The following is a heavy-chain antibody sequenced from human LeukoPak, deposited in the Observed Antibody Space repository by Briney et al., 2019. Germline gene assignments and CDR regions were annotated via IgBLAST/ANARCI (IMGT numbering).Heavy chain of an antibody. CDR1: GFNFASNW. CDR2: INSGGSGT. J-gene: IGHJ1*01. CDR3: TTARGSDLQYFQH. V-gene: IGHV3-74*01. D-gene: IGHD1-26*01. Sequence: GGSLRLSCAASGFNFASNWMHWVRQTPGKGLVWVSRINSGGSGTSYADSVEGRFTISRDNAKNTLYLQMNSLKTEDTAVYYCTTARGSDLQYFQHWGQGTLVTVSS.